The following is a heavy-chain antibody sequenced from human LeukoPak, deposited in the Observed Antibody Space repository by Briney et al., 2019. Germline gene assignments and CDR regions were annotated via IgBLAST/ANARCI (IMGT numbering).Heavy chain of an antibody. Sequence: ASVKVSCKASGYTFTGYYMHWVRQAPGQGLEWMGRINPNSGGTNYAQKFQGRVTMTRDTSISTAYMELSSLRSEDTAVYYCARDKFDFSYGMDVWGQGTTVTVSS. V-gene: IGHV1-2*06. J-gene: IGHJ6*02. CDR1: GYTFTGYY. CDR2: INPNSGGT. D-gene: IGHD3-3*01. CDR3: ARDKFDFSYGMDV.